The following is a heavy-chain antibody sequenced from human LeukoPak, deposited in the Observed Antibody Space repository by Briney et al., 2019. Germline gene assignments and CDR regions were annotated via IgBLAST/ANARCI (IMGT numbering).Heavy chain of an antibody. D-gene: IGHD3-22*01. CDR3: ARIAKKSYYDSSGYFDY. Sequence: SGPTLVNPTQTLTLTCTFSGFSLSTMGMCVSWIRQPPGKALEWLARIDWDDDKYYSTSLKTRLTISKDTSKNQVVLTMTNMDLVDTATYYCARIAKKSYYDSSGYFDYWGQGTLVTVSS. J-gene: IGHJ4*02. CDR1: GFSLSTMGMC. CDR2: IDWDDDK. V-gene: IGHV2-70*11.